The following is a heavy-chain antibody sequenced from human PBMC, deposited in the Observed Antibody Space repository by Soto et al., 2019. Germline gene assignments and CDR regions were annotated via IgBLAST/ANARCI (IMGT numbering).Heavy chain of an antibody. CDR2: IYYSGST. V-gene: IGHV4-39*01. J-gene: IGHJ6*02. CDR3: ASATRSYDFWSGYYLNGMDV. CDR1: SSSSYY. D-gene: IGHD3-3*01. Sequence: SSSSYYWGWIRQPPGKGLEWIGSIYYSGSTYYNPSLKSRVTISVDTSKNQFSLKLSSVTAADTAVYYCASATRSYDFWSGYYLNGMDVWGQGTTVTVSS.